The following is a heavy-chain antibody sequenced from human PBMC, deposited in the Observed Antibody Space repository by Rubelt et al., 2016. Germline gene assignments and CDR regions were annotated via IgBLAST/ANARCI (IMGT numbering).Heavy chain of an antibody. Sequence: QVQLQESGPGLVKASETLSLTCTVSGGSISSYYWSWIRQPPGKGPEWIGYIHYSGSTNYNPSLKSRVTILVDTSKNQFSLKLSAVTAADTAVDYCARVRSSATMAPYYFDYWGQGTLVTVSS. D-gene: IGHD6-25*01. J-gene: IGHJ4*02. V-gene: IGHV4-59*01. CDR3: ARVRSSATMAPYYFDY. CDR1: GGSISSYY. CDR2: IHYSGST.